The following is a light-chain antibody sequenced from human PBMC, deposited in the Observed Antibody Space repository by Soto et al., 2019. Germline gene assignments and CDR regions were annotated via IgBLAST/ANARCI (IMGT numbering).Light chain of an antibody. CDR1: QRISTD. CDR2: DAS. V-gene: IGKV3-15*01. J-gene: IGKJ1*01. CDR3: QQYNDWPGT. Sequence: EIMMTQTPATLSVTPGERATLSCRASQRISTDLAWYQQKPGQAPRLLIYDASTRATGIPTRFRGSGSGTEFTLTISSLQSEDFVVYYCQQYNDWPGTFGQGTKADI.